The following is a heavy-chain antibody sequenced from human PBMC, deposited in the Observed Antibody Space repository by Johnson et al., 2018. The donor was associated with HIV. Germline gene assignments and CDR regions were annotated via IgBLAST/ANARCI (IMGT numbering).Heavy chain of an antibody. CDR1: GFTFSTYA. Sequence: QVRLVESGGGVVQPGRSLRLSCAASGFTFSTYALHWVRQAPGKGLEWVAFISYDGNNKYYADSVKGRFTISRDNSKNTLYLQMSSLSPEDTAVCYCAREAATTFWGWDAFDIWGQGTMVTISS. V-gene: IGHV3-30-3*01. CDR2: ISYDGNNK. J-gene: IGHJ3*02. CDR3: AREAATTFWGWDAFDI. D-gene: IGHD3-10*02.